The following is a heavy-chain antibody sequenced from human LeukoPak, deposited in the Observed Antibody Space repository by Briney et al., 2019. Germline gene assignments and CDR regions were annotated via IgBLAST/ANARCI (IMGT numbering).Heavy chain of an antibody. CDR1: GFTFSSYA. J-gene: IGHJ4*02. CDR3: TGVSRSSWYDY. V-gene: IGHV3-15*01. Sequence: GGSLRLSCAASGFTFSSYAMSWVRQAPGKGLEWVGRIKSKTDGGTPDYAAPVKGRFTISRDDSKNTLYLQMNSLKTEDTAVYYCTGVSRSSWYDYWGQGTLVTVSS. CDR2: IKSKTDGGTP. D-gene: IGHD6-13*01.